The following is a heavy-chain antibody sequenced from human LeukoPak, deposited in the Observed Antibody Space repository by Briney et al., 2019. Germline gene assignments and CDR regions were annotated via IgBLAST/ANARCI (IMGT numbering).Heavy chain of an antibody. CDR3: AKELQQWLVGNWFDS. CDR1: GFTFNSYG. J-gene: IGHJ5*01. D-gene: IGHD6-19*01. V-gene: IGHV3-30*18. Sequence: PGGSLRLSCAASGFTFNSYGIHWVRQAPGKGLEWVAVISYDGSDKYYADSVKGRFTISRDNSKNTLYLQMNSLRAEDTALYYCAKELQQWLVGNWFDSWGQGSLVTVSS. CDR2: ISYDGSDK.